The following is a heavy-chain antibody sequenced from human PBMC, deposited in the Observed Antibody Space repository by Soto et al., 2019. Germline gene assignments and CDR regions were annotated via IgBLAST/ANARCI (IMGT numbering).Heavy chain of an antibody. V-gene: IGHV4-59*01. J-gene: IGHJ3*02. Sequence: PSETLSLTCTVSGGSISSYYWSWIRQPPGKGLEWIGYIYYSGSTNYNPSLNSRVTISVDTSKNQFSLKLSSVTAADTAVYYCAREVEVSGAFDIWGQGTMVTV. D-gene: IGHD1-1*01. CDR2: IYYSGST. CDR1: GGSISSYY. CDR3: AREVEVSGAFDI.